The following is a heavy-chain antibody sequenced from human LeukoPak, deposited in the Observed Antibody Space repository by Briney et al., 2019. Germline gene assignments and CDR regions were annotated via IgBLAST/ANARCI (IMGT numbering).Heavy chain of an antibody. CDR3: AKDSIVGNEIDY. J-gene: IGHJ4*02. D-gene: IGHD1-26*01. CDR1: GFSFDDYA. V-gene: IGHV3-23*01. Sequence: PGGSLRLSCAASGFSFDDYAMHWVRQAPGKGLEWVSAISGSGGSTYYADSVKGRFTISRDNSKNTLYLQMNSLRAEDTAVYYCAKDSIVGNEIDYWGQGTLVTVSS. CDR2: ISGSGGST.